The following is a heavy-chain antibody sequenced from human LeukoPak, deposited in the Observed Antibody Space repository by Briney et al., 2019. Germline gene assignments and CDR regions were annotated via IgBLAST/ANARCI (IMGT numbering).Heavy chain of an antibody. J-gene: IGHJ4*02. D-gene: IGHD6-6*01. V-gene: IGHV3-30*02. CDR2: IRYDGSNK. Sequence: GGSLRLSCAASGFTFSSYGMHWVRQAPGKGLEWVAFIRYDGSNKYYADSVKGRFTISRDNSKNTLYLQMNSLRAEDTAVYYCAKVRVSSSSGVADYWGQGTLVTVSS. CDR3: AKVRVSSSSGVADY. CDR1: GFTFSSYG.